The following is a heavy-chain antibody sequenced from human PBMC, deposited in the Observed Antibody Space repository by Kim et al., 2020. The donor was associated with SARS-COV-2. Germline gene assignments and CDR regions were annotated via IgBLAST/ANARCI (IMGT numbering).Heavy chain of an antibody. J-gene: IGHJ4*02. CDR1: GFTFSSYA. CDR2: ISGSGGST. CDR3: AKGLSPYYDFWSGYSGGDY. D-gene: IGHD3-3*01. Sequence: GGSLRLSCAASGFTFSSYAMSWVRQAPGKGLEWVSAISGSGGSTYYADSVKGRFTISRDNSKNTLYLQMNSLRAEDTAVYYCAKGLSPYYDFWSGYSGGDYWGQGTLVTVSS. V-gene: IGHV3-23*01.